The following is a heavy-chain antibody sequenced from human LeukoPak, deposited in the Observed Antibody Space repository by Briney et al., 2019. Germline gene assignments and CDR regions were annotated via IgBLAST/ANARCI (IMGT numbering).Heavy chain of an antibody. D-gene: IGHD6-13*01. CDR3: AHRYSSSWACDY. J-gene: IGHJ4*02. V-gene: IGHV2-5*02. Sequence: TLSLTCTVSGGSISSSTYYWGWIRQPPGKALEWLALIYWDDDKRYSPSLRSRLTITMDTSKNQVVLTMTNMDPVDTATYYCAHRYSSSWACDYWGQGTLVTVSS. CDR2: IYWDDDK. CDR1: GGSISSSTYY.